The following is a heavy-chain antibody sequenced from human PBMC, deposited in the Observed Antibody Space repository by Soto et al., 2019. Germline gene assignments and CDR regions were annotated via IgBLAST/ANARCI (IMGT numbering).Heavy chain of an antibody. V-gene: IGHV4-59*01. Sequence: QVQLQESGPGLVKPSETLSLTFTVSGGSISSDYWSWIRQPPGKGLEWIGYIHYGGSTTHNPSLKTRLTISVDASTNQFSLKLSSVTAADTAVYYWARAGCSGGTCYPVAYYYYMDGWRKGTTVTVSS. CDR3: ARAGCSGGTCYPVAYYYYMDG. J-gene: IGHJ6*03. CDR2: IHYGGST. CDR1: GGSISSDY. D-gene: IGHD2-15*01.